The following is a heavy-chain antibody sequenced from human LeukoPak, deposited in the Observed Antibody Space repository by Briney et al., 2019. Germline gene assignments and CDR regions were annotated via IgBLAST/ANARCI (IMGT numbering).Heavy chain of an antibody. J-gene: IGHJ1*01. CDR3: VRDGAVVTSGSYPWRYFQY. V-gene: IGHV3-48*04. CDR2: IGHTGSIT. Sequence: GGSLRLSCAGSGFTFCIYSMNCVRHAPGEGLEWVSYIGHTGSITYYADSVKGGFTISRDNAKNSLYLQMNTLRAEDTAVYDCVRDGAVVTSGSYPWRYFQYWGQGTLVTVSS. D-gene: IGHD3-10*01. CDR1: GFTFCIYS.